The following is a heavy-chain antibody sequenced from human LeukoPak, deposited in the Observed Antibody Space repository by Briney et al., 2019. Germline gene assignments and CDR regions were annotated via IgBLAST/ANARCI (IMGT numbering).Heavy chain of an antibody. Sequence: GGSLRLSCAASGFTFSSYSMNWVRQAPGKGLEWVSSISSSSSYIYYADSVKGRFTISRDNAKNSLYLQMNSLRAEDTAVYYCASDGGYCRSTSCYQDYYYYYMDVWGKGTTVTVSS. V-gene: IGHV3-21*01. CDR1: GFTFSSYS. CDR2: ISSSSSYI. CDR3: ASDGGYCRSTSCYQDYYYYYMDV. J-gene: IGHJ6*03. D-gene: IGHD2-2*01.